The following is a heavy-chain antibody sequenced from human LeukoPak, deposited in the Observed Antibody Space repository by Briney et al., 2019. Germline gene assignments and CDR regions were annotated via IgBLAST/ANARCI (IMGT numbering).Heavy chain of an antibody. CDR2: IKLDGSEK. CDR1: GFTFSSYW. V-gene: IGHV3-7*01. J-gene: IGHJ4*02. D-gene: IGHD3-16*02. Sequence: GGSLRLSCAASGFTFSSYWMSWVRQAPGKGPEWVANIKLDGSEKYYVDSVKGRFTISRDNAKKSLYLQMNSLRDEDTAVYYCARDFFAFGGVIALLDYWGQGTLVTVSS. CDR3: ARDFFAFGGVIALLDY.